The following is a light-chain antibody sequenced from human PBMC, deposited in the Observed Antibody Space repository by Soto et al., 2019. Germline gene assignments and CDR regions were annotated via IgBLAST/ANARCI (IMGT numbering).Light chain of an antibody. CDR1: SSNVGGNS. Sequence: QSVLTQPPSVSPAPGQKVTISCSGSSSNVGGNSVSWYPQTPGTPPTLRIYDDNKRPSGIPDRFSGSKSGTSATLGITGFQTGDEADYYCGSWDSSMSADVFGTGTKVTVL. CDR2: DDN. J-gene: IGLJ1*01. CDR3: GSWDSSMSADV. V-gene: IGLV1-51*01.